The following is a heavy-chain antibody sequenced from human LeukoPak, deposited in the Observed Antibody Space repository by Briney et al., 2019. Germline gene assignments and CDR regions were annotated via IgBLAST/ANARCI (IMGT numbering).Heavy chain of an antibody. CDR1: GGSISSGDYY. CDR2: IYYSGST. Sequence: PSETLSLTCTVSGGSISSGDYYWSWIRQPPGKGLEWIGYIYYSGSTYYNPSLKSRVTISVDTSKNQFSLKLSSVTAADTAVYYCWVGYDSSGYYDDYWGQGTLVTVSS. CDR3: WVGYDSSGYYDDY. J-gene: IGHJ4*02. V-gene: IGHV4-30-4*01. D-gene: IGHD3-22*01.